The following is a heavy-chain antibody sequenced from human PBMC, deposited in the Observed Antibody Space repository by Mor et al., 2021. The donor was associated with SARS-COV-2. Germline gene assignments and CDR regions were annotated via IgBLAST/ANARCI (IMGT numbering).Heavy chain of an antibody. D-gene: IGHD4-17*01. CDR3: ASDYGDLSG. J-gene: IGHJ4*02. V-gene: IGHV1-8*01. Sequence: GWMNPNSGNTGYAQKFQGRVTMTRNTSISTAYMELSSLRSEDTAVYYCASDYGDLSGWGQGTLVTVSS. CDR2: MNPNSGNT.